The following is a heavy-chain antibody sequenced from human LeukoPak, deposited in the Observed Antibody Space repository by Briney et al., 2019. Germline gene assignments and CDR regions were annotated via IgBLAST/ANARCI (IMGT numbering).Heavy chain of an antibody. CDR3: ASYSSSWKLSGYYYMDV. Sequence: GASVKVSCKASGGTFSSYAISWVRQAPGQGLEWMGGIIPIFGTANYAQKFQGRVTITADESTSTAYMELSSLRSEDTAVYYCASYSSSWKLSGYYYMDVWGKGTTVTISS. D-gene: IGHD6-13*01. V-gene: IGHV1-69*13. CDR1: GGTFSSYA. J-gene: IGHJ6*03. CDR2: IIPIFGTA.